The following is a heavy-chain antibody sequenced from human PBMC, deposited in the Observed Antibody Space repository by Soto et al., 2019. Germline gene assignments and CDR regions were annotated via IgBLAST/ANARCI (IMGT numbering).Heavy chain of an antibody. CDR2: ISGYNGHT. CDR3: ARVDYDSWSRQHSYFDY. J-gene: IGHJ4*02. CDR1: GYTFTSYG. D-gene: IGHD3-3*01. V-gene: IGHV1-18*01. Sequence: QVPLVQSGAEVKKPGASVKVSCKASGYTFTSYGISWVRQAPGQGLEWMGWISGYNGHTNYAQKLQGRVTMTTDTSTSTAYMKLGSLTSDATAVYYCARVDYDSWSRQHSYFDYWAPGTLVTVSS.